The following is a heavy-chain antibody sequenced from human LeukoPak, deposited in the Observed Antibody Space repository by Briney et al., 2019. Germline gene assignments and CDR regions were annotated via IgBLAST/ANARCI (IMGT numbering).Heavy chain of an antibody. CDR2: IYHSGST. Sequence: RPSETPSLTCTVSGYSISSGYYWGWIRQPPGKGLEWIGSIYHSGSTYYNPSLKSRVTISVDTSKNQFSLKLSSVTAADTAVYYCARDPPFGVRGVIITVYGYWGQGALVTVSS. J-gene: IGHJ4*02. D-gene: IGHD3-10*01. CDR3: ARDPPFGVRGVIITVYGY. V-gene: IGHV4-38-2*02. CDR1: GYSISSGYY.